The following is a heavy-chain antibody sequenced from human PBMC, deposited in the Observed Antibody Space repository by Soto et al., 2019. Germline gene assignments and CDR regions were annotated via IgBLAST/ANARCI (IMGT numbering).Heavy chain of an antibody. CDR2: ISGSGGST. Sequence: GGSLRLSCAASGFTFSSYAMSWVRQAPGKGLEWVSAISGSGGSTYYADSVKGRFAISRDNSKNTLYLQMNSLRAEDTAVYYCAKPVIAARPNYYYYGMDVWGQGTTVTVYS. D-gene: IGHD6-6*01. J-gene: IGHJ6*02. CDR3: AKPVIAARPNYYYYGMDV. V-gene: IGHV3-23*01. CDR1: GFTFSSYA.